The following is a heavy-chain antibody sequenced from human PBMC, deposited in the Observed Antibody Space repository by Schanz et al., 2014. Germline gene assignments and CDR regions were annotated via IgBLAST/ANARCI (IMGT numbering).Heavy chain of an antibody. Sequence: VQLVESGGGLVQPGGSLRLSCLASGFAFRGYAMSWVRQAPGRGLEWVSYIGNGGVTIYYADSVKGRFTISRDNSKNSLYLQMNSLRAEDTAVYYCARIGGSVFDYWAQGTLVTVSS. CDR1: GFAFRGYA. J-gene: IGHJ4*02. CDR2: IGNGGVTI. CDR3: ARIGGSVFDY. V-gene: IGHV3-11*01. D-gene: IGHD3-10*01.